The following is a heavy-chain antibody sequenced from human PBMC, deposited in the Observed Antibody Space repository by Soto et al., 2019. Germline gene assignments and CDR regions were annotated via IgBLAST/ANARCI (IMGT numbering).Heavy chain of an antibody. CDR1: GGSISSGGYY. V-gene: IGHV4-31*02. CDR3: DRVRDSSGSTGWYFDY. D-gene: IGHD3-22*01. J-gene: IGHJ4*02. CDR2: IYYSGST. Sequence: PSETPSITRTVSGGSISSGGYYWSWIRQHPGKGLEWIGYIYYSGSTYYNPSLKSRVTISVDTSKNQFSLKLSSVTAADTAVYYCDRVRDSSGSTGWYFDYWGQGTLVTVSS.